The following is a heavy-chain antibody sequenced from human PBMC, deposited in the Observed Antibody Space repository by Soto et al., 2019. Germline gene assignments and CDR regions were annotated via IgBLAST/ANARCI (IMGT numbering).Heavy chain of an antibody. J-gene: IGHJ4*02. Sequence: QVNLVESGGGVVPPGGSLRVSCIASGFTFSSYNMHWVRQAPGEGLEWVAVISFDGANTFYADSVKGRFTISRDISRDTLYLQMSSLRDEDTAMYFCARAGYNRGGFDYWGQGTQVTVSS. V-gene: IGHV3-30-3*01. CDR2: ISFDGANT. D-gene: IGHD3-10*01. CDR3: ARAGYNRGGFDY. CDR1: GFTFSSYN.